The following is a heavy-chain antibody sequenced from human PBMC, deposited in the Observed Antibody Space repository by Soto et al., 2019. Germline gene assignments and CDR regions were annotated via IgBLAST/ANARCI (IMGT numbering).Heavy chain of an antibody. CDR2: IIPIFGTA. J-gene: IGHJ1*01. D-gene: IGHD4-17*01. CDR1: GGTLSSYA. V-gene: IGHV1-69*13. Sequence: ASVKVSCKASGGTLSSYAISWVRQAPGQGLEWMRGIIPIFGTANYAQKFQGRVTITADESTSTAYMELSSLRSEDTAVYYCAGDLNGDYVYSQHGGRGPLFTASS. CDR3: AGDLNGDYVYSQH.